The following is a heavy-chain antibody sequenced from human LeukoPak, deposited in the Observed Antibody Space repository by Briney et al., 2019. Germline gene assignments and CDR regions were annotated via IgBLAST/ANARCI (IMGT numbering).Heavy chain of an antibody. D-gene: IGHD4-23*01. V-gene: IGHV4-30-4*01. CDR3: ARDLLNEGNHLDY. CDR1: GGSISSGDYY. Sequence: SQTLSLTCTVSGGSISSGDYYWSWSRQPPGKGLEWIGYIYYSGSTYYNPSLKSRVTISVDTSKNQFPLKLSSVTAADTAVYYCARDLLNEGNHLDYWGQGTRVTVSS. CDR2: IYYSGST. J-gene: IGHJ4*02.